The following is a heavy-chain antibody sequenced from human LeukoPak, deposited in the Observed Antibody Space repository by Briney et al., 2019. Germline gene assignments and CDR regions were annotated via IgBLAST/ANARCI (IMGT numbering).Heavy chain of an antibody. D-gene: IGHD3-16*01. Sequence: NPSETLSLTCTVSGGSISSSDYFWTWIRQPPGKGLEWIGYIIYSGNTYYNPSLKSRVTMSLDKSKNQFSLKLRSVTAADTAIYYCARDGDFYYAMDVWGQGTTVTVSS. J-gene: IGHJ6*02. CDR3: ARDGDFYYAMDV. CDR2: IIYSGNT. V-gene: IGHV4-30-4*01. CDR1: GGSISSSDYF.